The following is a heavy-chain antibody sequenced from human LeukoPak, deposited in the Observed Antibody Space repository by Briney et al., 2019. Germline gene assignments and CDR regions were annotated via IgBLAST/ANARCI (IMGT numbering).Heavy chain of an antibody. V-gene: IGHV4-61*02. D-gene: IGHD3-22*01. CDR1: GGSISSGSYY. CDR2: IYTSGST. Sequence: SETLSLTCTVSGGSISSGSYYWSWIRQPAGKGLEWIGRIYTSGSTNYNPSLKSRVTISVDTSKNQFSLKLSSVTAADTAVYYCAKYDSSGYYKRLGYFQHWGQGTLVTVSS. J-gene: IGHJ1*01. CDR3: AKYDSSGYYKRLGYFQH.